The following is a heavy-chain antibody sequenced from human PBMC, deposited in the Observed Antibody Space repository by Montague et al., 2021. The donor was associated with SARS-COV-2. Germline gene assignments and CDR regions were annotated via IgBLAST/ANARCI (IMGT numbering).Heavy chain of an antibody. CDR3: ARGTAAGTNFDY. CDR2: IYYSGST. D-gene: IGHD6-13*01. J-gene: IGHJ4*02. V-gene: IGHV4-59*01. CDR1: GGSISSYY. Sequence: SETLSLTCTVSGGSISSYYWSWIWKPPGKGLEWIGYIYYSGSTNYNYYLKSRVTISVDTSKNQFSLKLSSVTAADTAVYYCARGTAAGTNFDYWGQGTLVTVSS.